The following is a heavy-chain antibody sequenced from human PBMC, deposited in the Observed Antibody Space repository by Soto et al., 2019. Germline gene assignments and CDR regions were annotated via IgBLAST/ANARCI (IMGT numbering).Heavy chain of an antibody. CDR1: DGFISSSNY. V-gene: IGHV4-4*02. D-gene: IGHD2-15*01. CDR2: VYHNGGP. J-gene: IGHJ4*02. CDR3: VRHGGRLFDY. Sequence: QVQLQESGPGLVKPSGTLSLTCAVSDGFISSSNYWSWVRQPPGKGLEWIGQVYHNGGPNYNPSLRSRVTMSIDKSKNQFSLNPSAVTAADTAVYFCVRHGGRLFDYWGPGHLVTVSS.